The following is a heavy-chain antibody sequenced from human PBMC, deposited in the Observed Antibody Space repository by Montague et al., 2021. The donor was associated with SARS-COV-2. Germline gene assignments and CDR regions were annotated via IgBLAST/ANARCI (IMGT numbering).Heavy chain of an antibody. Sequence: SLRLSCAASGFTFSSYWMSWVRQAPGKGLEWVANIEEDGSEKYYMDSVKGRFTISRDNAKNSLSLQMNSLRAEDTAVYYCARERQDSSGWSTYWYFDLWDRGTLVTVSS. CDR1: GFTFSSYW. J-gene: IGHJ2*01. D-gene: IGHD6-19*01. V-gene: IGHV3-7*01. CDR2: IEEDGSEK. CDR3: ARERQDSSGWSTYWYFDL.